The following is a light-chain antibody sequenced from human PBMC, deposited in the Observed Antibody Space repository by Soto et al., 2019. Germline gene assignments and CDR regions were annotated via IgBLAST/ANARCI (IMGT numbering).Light chain of an antibody. CDR1: QSVSSNS. V-gene: IGKV3-20*01. CDR3: QQYGSSLIT. Sequence: EIVLTQSPGTLSLSPGERATLSCRASQSVSSNSLAWYHQKPGQPPMLLMYGASSRATGIPDRFSGSGSGTDFTLTISRLEPEDFAMYYCQQYGSSLITFGQGTRLEIE. CDR2: GAS. J-gene: IGKJ5*01.